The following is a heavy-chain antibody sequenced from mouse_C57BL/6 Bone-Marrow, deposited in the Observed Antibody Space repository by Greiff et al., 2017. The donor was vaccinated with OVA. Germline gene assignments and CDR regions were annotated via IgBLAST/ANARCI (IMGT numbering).Heavy chain of an antibody. V-gene: IGHV3-6*01. Sequence: ESGPGLVKPSQSLSLTCSVTGYSITSGYYWNWIRQFPGNKLEWMGYISYDGSNNYNPSLKNRISITRDTSKNQFFLKLNSVTTEDTATYYCARFPYGNSYYFDYWGQGTTLTVSS. D-gene: IGHD2-1*01. CDR1: GYSITSGYY. J-gene: IGHJ2*01. CDR2: ISYDGSN. CDR3: ARFPYGNSYYFDY.